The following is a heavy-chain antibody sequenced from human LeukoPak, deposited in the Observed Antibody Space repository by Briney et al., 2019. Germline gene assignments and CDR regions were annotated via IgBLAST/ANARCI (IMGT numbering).Heavy chain of an antibody. D-gene: IGHD1-1*01. CDR2: INPSGRSA. CDR1: PYTFNKYY. V-gene: IGHV1-46*02. Sequence: ASVKVSCKASPYTFNKYYIHWVRQAPGQGLEWMGVINPSGRSASYAQRFQGRVTMTGDTSTSTVYMDLSSLTSDDTAVYCCARDSVELERRNWFDPWGQGTLVTVSS. J-gene: IGHJ5*02. CDR3: ARDSVELERRNWFDP.